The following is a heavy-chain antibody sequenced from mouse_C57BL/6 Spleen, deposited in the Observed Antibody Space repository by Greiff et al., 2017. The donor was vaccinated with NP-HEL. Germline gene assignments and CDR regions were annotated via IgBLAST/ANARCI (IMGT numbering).Heavy chain of an antibody. D-gene: IGHD1-1*01. CDR1: GFTFSDYG. CDR3: ARAPHYCGSSYPNWYFDV. Sequence: EVHLVESGGGLVKPGGSLKLSCAASGFTFSDYGMHWVRQAPEKGLEWVAYISSGSSTIYYADTVKGRFTISRDNAKNTLFLQMTSLRSEDTAMYYCARAPHYCGSSYPNWYFDVWGTGTTVTVAS. J-gene: IGHJ1*03. V-gene: IGHV5-17*01. CDR2: ISSGSSTI.